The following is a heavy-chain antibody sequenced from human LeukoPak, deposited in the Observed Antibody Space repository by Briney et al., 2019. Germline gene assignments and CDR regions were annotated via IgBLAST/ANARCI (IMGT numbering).Heavy chain of an antibody. V-gene: IGHV3-30*18. J-gene: IGHJ6*03. CDR2: ISYDGSNK. Sequence: PGGSLRLSCVASGFTFSSYGMHWVRQAPGKGLEWVAVISYDGSNKYYADSVKGRFTISRDNSKNTLYLQMNSLRAEDTAVYYCAKNGLGVGADYYYYYMDVWGKGTTVTVSS. D-gene: IGHD1-26*01. CDR3: AKNGLGVGADYYYYYMDV. CDR1: GFTFSSYG.